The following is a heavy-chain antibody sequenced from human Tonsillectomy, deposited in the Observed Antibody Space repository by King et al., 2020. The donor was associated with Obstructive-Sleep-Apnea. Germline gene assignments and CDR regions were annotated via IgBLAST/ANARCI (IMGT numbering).Heavy chain of an antibody. J-gene: IGHJ6*02. CDR3: ARGDPANYYYYGLDV. CDR2: SSDTVDTI. Sequence: VQLVESGVDLVKPGGSLRLSCAAVGFTFIDYYMGWIRQAPGKGLEWVSYSSDTVDTIYYEDSGNGRITISRDNAKNSLSLRMNSLRAEDTAVYYCARGDPANYYYYGLDVWGQGTTVTVSS. CDR1: GFTFIDYY. V-gene: IGHV3-11*01.